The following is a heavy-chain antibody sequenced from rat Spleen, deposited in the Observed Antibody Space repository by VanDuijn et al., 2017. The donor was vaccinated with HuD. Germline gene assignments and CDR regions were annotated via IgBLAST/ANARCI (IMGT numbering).Heavy chain of an antibody. CDR3: ARSRYNNYVMDA. CDR2: INGAGST. V-gene: IGHV3-3*01. CDR1: AYSITSSYR. D-gene: IGHD1-10*01. Sequence: EVPLQESGPGLVKPSQSLSLTCSVTAYSITSSYRWNWIRKFPGNKLEWMGYINGAGSTDYNPSLKSRISITRDTSKNQFFLQVDSVSTEDTATYYCARSRYNNYVMDAWGQGASVTVSA. J-gene: IGHJ4*01.